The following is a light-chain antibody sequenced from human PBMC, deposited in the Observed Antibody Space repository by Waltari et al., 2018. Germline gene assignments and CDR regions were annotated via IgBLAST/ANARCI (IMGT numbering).Light chain of an antibody. CDR1: SSNSGAGYD. CDR2: GNR. Sequence: QSVLTQPPSVSGAPGQTVTISCTGSSSNSGAGYDVPWYQQLPGAAPKLLIHGNRNRPSGVPDRFFGCNSDTSASLAITGLQAEDEADYYCQSYDSNLSGYVFGTGTKVSVL. J-gene: IGLJ1*01. CDR3: QSYDSNLSGYV. V-gene: IGLV1-40*01.